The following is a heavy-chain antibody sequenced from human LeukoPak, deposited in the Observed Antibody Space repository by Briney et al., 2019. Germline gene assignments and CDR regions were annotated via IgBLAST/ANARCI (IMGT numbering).Heavy chain of an antibody. CDR2: LFTDGRT. CDR3: ARTNPVYGDYDY. Sequence: PGGSLRLSCLVSGFSVNNNYMSWVSQAPGKGLQWVSVLFTDGRTFCGESVRGRFTISRDLARNTLLLQMHSLRADDTAVHYCARTNPVYGDYDYWGQGTPVTVSS. CDR1: GFSVNNNY. V-gene: IGHV3-53*01. J-gene: IGHJ4*02. D-gene: IGHD4-17*01.